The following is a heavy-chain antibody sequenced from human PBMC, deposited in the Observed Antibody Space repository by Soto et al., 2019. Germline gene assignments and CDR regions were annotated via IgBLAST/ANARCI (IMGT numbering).Heavy chain of an antibody. CDR2: VYPSDSDV. CDR1: GYRFTSSW. V-gene: IGHV5-51*01. CDR3: TKGATTPFDS. Sequence: PGESLKISCQGSGYRFTSSWIGWVRQMPGKGLEWLGNVYPSDSDVRYSPSFEGRVTISADNSINTAYLHLLNLKASDTDIYYCTKGATTPFDSCGQGTPVPVYS. J-gene: IGHJ4*02. D-gene: IGHD1-26*01.